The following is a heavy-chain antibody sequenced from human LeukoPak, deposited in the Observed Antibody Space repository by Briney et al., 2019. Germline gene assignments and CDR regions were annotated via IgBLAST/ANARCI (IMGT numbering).Heavy chain of an antibody. V-gene: IGHV3-33*01. D-gene: IGHD3-10*01. CDR2: IWYDGSNK. J-gene: IGHJ6*02. CDR1: GFTFSSYG. CDR3: ARVGGGYGSGSYPANLFYYYYGMDV. Sequence: PGRSLRLSCAASGFTFSSYGMHWVRQAPGKGLEWVAVIWYDGSNKYYADSVKGRFTISRDNSKNTLYLQMNSLRAEDTAVYYCARVGGGYGSGSYPANLFYYYYGMDVWGQGTTVTVSS.